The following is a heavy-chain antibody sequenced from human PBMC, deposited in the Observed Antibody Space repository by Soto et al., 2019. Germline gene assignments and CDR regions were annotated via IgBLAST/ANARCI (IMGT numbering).Heavy chain of an antibody. D-gene: IGHD1-1*01. CDR1: GYTFSDYS. V-gene: IGHV1-2*02. CDR2: INPNSGST. CDR3: AREPATEKPEGVDF. Sequence: ASVKVSCKASGYTFSDYSIHWVRQAPGQGLEWMGWINPNSGSTKYAQKFQGGVTMTRDTSITTAYMELSRLRSDDTAVYYCAREPATEKPEGVDFWGQGTPVTVS. J-gene: IGHJ4*02.